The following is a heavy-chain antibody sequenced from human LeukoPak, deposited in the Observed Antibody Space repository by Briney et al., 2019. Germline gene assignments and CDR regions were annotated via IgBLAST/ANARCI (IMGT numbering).Heavy chain of an antibody. CDR2: IYTSGST. V-gene: IGHV4-4*07. J-gene: IGHJ4*02. CDR3: ARDRGSYSPTYFDY. CDR1: GGSISRYF. Sequence: PSETLSLTCTVSGGSISRYFWSRIWQPAGKGLEWIGRIYTSGSTNYNPSLKSRVTISVDTSKNQFSLKLSSVTAADTAVYYCARDRGSYSPTYFDYWGQGTLVTVSS. D-gene: IGHD3-10*01.